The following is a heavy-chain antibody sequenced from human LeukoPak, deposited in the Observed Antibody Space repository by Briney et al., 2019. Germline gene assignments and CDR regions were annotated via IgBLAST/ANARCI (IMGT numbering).Heavy chain of an antibody. D-gene: IGHD6-13*01. V-gene: IGHV3-15*01. CDR2: IKSKTDGGTT. CDR3: AKDRGIAAGPNNYFDY. CDR1: GFTFSNAW. J-gene: IGHJ4*02. Sequence: GGSLRLACAASGFTFSNAWMSWVRQAPGKGLEWVGRIKSKTDGGTTDYAAPVKGRFTISRDDSKNTLYLQMNSLRAEDTAVYYCAKDRGIAAGPNNYFDYWGQGTLVTVSS.